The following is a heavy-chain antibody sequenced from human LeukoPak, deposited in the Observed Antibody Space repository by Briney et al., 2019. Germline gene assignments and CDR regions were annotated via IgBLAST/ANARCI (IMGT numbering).Heavy chain of an antibody. D-gene: IGHD3-22*01. CDR2: VYPGDSSA. V-gene: IGHV5-51*01. CDR1: GYLFSTSW. J-gene: IGHJ3*02. CDR3: ARKSYYDCYQHAFDI. Sequence: HGESLKISCKGSGYLFSTSWIAWVRQRPGKGLEWMGIVYPGDSSARYSPSFQGQVTMSADTSINTAYLQWSSLKASDTAIYYCARKSYYDCYQHAFDIWGPGTMVTVSS.